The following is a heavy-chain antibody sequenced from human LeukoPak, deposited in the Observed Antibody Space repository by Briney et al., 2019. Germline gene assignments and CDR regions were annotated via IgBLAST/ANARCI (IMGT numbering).Heavy chain of an antibody. Sequence: PGGSLRLSCAASGFTFSNYAMHWVRQAPGKGLEWVSLISSGGTYEYYADSVKGRLTISRDNSKNTLYLQLNSLRAEDTAVYYCARRRYCSGGSCYGYDAFDIWGQGTMVTVSS. V-gene: IGHV3-30*01. CDR1: GFTFSNYA. CDR3: ARRRYCSGGSCYGYDAFDI. CDR2: ISSGGTYE. D-gene: IGHD2-15*01. J-gene: IGHJ3*02.